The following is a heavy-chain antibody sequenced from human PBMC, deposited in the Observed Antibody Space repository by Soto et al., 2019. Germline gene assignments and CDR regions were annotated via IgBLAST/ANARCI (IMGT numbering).Heavy chain of an antibody. D-gene: IGHD3-3*01. V-gene: IGHV3-30-3*01. Sequence: QVHLVESGGGVVQPGRSLRLSCAASGFTFSSYAIHWVRQAPGKGLEWVAVISYDVSNKYYADSVKGRFTVSRDNSKNTMYLQMNSLRAEDTAVYYCVREGQSGYYYFDYWGQGTLVTVSS. CDR1: GFTFSSYA. J-gene: IGHJ4*02. CDR2: ISYDVSNK. CDR3: VREGQSGYYYFDY.